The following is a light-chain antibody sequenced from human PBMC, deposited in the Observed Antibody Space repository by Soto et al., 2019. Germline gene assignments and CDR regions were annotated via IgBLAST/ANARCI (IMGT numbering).Light chain of an antibody. CDR3: QQFGTSPYT. Sequence: EIVLTQSPDTLSLSPGERATLSCRASQTVTRSSLAWYQQKPGRAPTLLIHGASTRAAGIPDRFSASGSGTHFTLTITILEPEDFAVYFCQQFGTSPYTFGQGTKVEIK. V-gene: IGKV3-20*01. CDR1: QTVTRSS. CDR2: GAS. J-gene: IGKJ2*01.